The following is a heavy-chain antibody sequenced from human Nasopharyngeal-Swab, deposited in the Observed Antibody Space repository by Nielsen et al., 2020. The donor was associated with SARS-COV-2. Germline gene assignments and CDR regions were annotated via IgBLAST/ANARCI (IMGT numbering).Heavy chain of an antibody. V-gene: IGHV3-15*01. CDR2: IKSRSDGGTI. Sequence: GASLKISCADSGFNFTNVWMSWVRQARGKGLEWVGRIKSRSDGGTIDYAAPVKGRFTISRHDPKKTLYLQMNSLKTEDTALYYCTTEFGSGWYDYWGQGTLVTVSS. J-gene: IGHJ4*02. D-gene: IGHD6-19*01. CDR1: GFNFTNVW. CDR3: TTEFGSGWYDY.